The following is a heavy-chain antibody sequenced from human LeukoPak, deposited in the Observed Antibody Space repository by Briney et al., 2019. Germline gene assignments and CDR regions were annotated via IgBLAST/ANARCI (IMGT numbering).Heavy chain of an antibody. Sequence: SETLSPTCAVYGGSFSGYYWSWIRQPPGKGLEWIGEINHSGSTNYNPSLKSRVTISVDTSKNQFSLKLSSVTAADTAVYYCARGLKTYYYGSGSQGEAFDIWGQGTMVTVSS. J-gene: IGHJ3*02. CDR1: GGSFSGYY. V-gene: IGHV4-34*01. CDR2: INHSGST. D-gene: IGHD3-10*01. CDR3: ARGLKTYYYGSGSQGEAFDI.